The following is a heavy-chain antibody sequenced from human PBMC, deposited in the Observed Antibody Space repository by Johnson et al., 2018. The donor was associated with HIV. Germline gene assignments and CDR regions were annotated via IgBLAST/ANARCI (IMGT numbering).Heavy chain of an antibody. CDR3: ARLSEHIVVVTAWADAFDI. D-gene: IGHD2-21*02. Sequence: MLLVESGGGVVKPGGSLKLSCEASGFTFRDYWMSWVRQAPGKGLDWVANIKQDGSEKYYVDSVKGRFTISRANAKNSLYLQMNSLRAEDTAVYYCARLSEHIVVVTAWADAFDIWGQGTMVTVSS. V-gene: IGHV3-7*01. CDR1: GFTFRDYW. CDR2: IKQDGSEK. J-gene: IGHJ3*02.